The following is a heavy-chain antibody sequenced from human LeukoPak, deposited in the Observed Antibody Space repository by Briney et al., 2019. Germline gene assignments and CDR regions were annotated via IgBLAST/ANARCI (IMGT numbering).Heavy chain of an antibody. D-gene: IGHD3-22*01. CDR2: ISYDGSNK. V-gene: IGHV3-30*18. CDR1: GFTFSSYG. J-gene: IGHJ4*02. Sequence: GGSLRLSCAASGFTFSSYGMHWVRQAPGKGLEWVAVISYDGSNKYYAGSVKGRFTISRDNSKNTLYLQMNSLRAEDTAVYYCAKGGIVVITNGPIDYWGQGTLVTVSS. CDR3: AKGGIVVITNGPIDY.